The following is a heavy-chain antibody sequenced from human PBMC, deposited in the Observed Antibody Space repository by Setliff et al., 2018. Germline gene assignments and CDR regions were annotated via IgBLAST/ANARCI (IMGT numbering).Heavy chain of an antibody. CDR1: GFSLRSSGMA. CDR2: IYWDDVK. Sequence: GSGPTLVNPTQTLTLTCSFSGFSLRSSGMAVGWIRQPPGKALEWLALIYWDDVKRYSPFPKNRLTITQDTSKNQVVLTLTNMDPVDTATYYCAHRGGYGADSLYYFDVWGQGTLVTVSS. D-gene: IGHD3-10*01. J-gene: IGHJ4*02. V-gene: IGHV2-5*02. CDR3: AHRGGYGADSLYYFDV.